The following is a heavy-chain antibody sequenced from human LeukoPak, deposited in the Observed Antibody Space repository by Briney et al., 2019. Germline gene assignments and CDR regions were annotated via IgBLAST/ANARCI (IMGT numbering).Heavy chain of an antibody. D-gene: IGHD2-15*01. CDR1: GYTFTSYD. CDR2: IIPILGTA. CDR3: ARAEYCSGGSCQGPN. Sequence: GASVKVSCKASGYTFTSYDINWVRQAPGQGLEWMGGIIPILGTANYAQKFQGRVTITADKSTSTAYMELSSLRSEDTAVYYCARAEYCSGGSCQGPNWGQGTLVTVSS. V-gene: IGHV1-69*10. J-gene: IGHJ4*02.